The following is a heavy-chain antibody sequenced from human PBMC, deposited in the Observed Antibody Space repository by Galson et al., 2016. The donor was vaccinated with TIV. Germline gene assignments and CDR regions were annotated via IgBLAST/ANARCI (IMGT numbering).Heavy chain of an antibody. CDR1: GFTVGDNY. J-gene: IGHJ6*02. CDR3: ARERRFCGNECYLYHYYGMDV. Sequence: SLRLSCAASGFTVGDNYMTWVRQAPGKGLEWVSLISSDGTTSFADSVRGRFTVSRDNSKNTLYLQMKSLRVEDTALYFCARERRFCGNECYLYHYYGMDVWGQGTSVTVSS. CDR2: ISSDGTT. D-gene: IGHD2-21*01. V-gene: IGHV3-66*02.